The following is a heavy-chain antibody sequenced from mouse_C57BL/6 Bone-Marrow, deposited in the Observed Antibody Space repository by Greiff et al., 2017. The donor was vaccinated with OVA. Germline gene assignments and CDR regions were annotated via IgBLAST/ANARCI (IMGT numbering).Heavy chain of an antibody. CDR2: IDPSDSYT. CDR3: ARLLSRGYYDYEGAMDY. Sequence: VQLQQPGAELVKPGASVKLSCKASGYTFTSYWMQWVKQRPGQGLEWIGEIDPSDSYTNYNQKFKGKATLTVDTSSSTAYMQLSSLTSEDSAVYYCARLLSRGYYDYEGAMDYWGQGTSVTVSS. J-gene: IGHJ4*01. CDR1: GYTFTSYW. V-gene: IGHV1-50*01. D-gene: IGHD2-4*01.